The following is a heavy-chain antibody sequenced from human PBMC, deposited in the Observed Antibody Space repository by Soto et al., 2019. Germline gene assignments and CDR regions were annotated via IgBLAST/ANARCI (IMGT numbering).Heavy chain of an antibody. J-gene: IGHJ4*02. CDR2: ISAYNGNT. D-gene: IGHD6-19*01. V-gene: IGHV1-18*04. Sequence: ASVEASWKACRYSFASSGSSWVRQAPVQGLEWMGWISAYNGNTNYAQKLQGRVTMTTDTSTSTAYMELRSLRSDDTAVYYCARDYGIAVAGKQSAYWGQGTLVTV. CDR1: RYSFASSG. CDR3: ARDYGIAVAGKQSAY.